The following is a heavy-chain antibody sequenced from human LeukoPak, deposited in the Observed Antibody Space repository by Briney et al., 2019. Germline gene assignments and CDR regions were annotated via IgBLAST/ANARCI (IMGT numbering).Heavy chain of an antibody. CDR3: AKDMMAIVGGTTSAFDM. Sequence: GGSLRLSCAASGFTFDDYAMHWVRQAPGKGLEWVSGISWNSGSIGYADSVKGRFTISRDDAKNSLYLQMNSLRAEDTALYYCAKDMMAIVGGTTSAFDMWGQGTMVTVSS. V-gene: IGHV3-9*01. CDR1: GFTFDDYA. CDR2: ISWNSGSI. J-gene: IGHJ3*02. D-gene: IGHD1-26*01.